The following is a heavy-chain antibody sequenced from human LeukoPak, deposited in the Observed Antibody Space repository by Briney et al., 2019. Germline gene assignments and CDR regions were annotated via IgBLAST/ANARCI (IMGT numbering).Heavy chain of an antibody. J-gene: IGHJ6*02. CDR1: GGSISSSSYY. D-gene: IGHD6-13*01. CDR2: IYYSGST. V-gene: IGHV4-39*07. Sequence: SETLSLTCTVSGGSISSSSYYWGWIRQPPGKGLEWIGSIYYSGSTYYNPSLKSRVTISVDTSKNQFSPKLSSVTAADTAVYYCARLSSSFSPYGMDVWGQGTTVTVSS. CDR3: ARLSSSFSPYGMDV.